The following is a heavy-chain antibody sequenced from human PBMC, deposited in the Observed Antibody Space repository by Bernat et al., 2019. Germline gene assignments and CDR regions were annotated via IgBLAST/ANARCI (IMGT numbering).Heavy chain of an antibody. CDR3: AKGPVPGETEEYYFDY. Sequence: QVQLVESGGGVVQPGRSLRLSCAASGFTFSSYGMHWVRQAPGKGLEWVAVISYDRSNKYYADSVKGRFNISRDNSKNTLYLQMNSLRAEDTAVYYCAKGPVPGETEEYYFDYWGQGTLVTVSS. CDR2: ISYDRSNK. CDR1: GFTFSSYG. D-gene: IGHD1-1*01. J-gene: IGHJ4*02. V-gene: IGHV3-30*18.